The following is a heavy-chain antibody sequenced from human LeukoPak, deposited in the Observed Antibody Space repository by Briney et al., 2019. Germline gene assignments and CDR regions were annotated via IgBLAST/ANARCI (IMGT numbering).Heavy chain of an antibody. Sequence: GGSLRLSCAASGFIFNNYVMHWVRQAPGKGLEWVAVISYDGNTKNDADSVKGRFTISRDNSKNTVFLEMSSLRPEDTAVYFCAKVIRGGYGMDVWGQGTTVTVSS. J-gene: IGHJ6*02. CDR3: AKVIRGGYGMDV. V-gene: IGHV3-30*04. CDR1: GFIFNNYV. D-gene: IGHD3-10*01. CDR2: ISYDGNTK.